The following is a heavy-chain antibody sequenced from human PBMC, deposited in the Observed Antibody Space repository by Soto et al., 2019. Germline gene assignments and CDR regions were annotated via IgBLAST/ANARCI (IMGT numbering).Heavy chain of an antibody. J-gene: IGHJ6*02. CDR1: GFTFSSYG. V-gene: IGHV3-33*01. Sequence: GGSLRLSCAASGFTFSSYGMHWVRQAPGKGLEWVAVIWYDGSNKYYADSVKGRFTISRDNSKNTLYLQMNSLRAEDTAVYYCARDLLAAAGTKGLLFSSWHYYYGMDVWGQGTTVTVSS. CDR2: IWYDGSNK. D-gene: IGHD6-13*01. CDR3: ARDLLAAAGTKGLLFSSWHYYYGMDV.